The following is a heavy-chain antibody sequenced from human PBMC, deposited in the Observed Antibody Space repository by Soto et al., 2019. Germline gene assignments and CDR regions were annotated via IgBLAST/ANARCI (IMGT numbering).Heavy chain of an antibody. J-gene: IGHJ4*02. Sequence: SETLSLTCTVSGGSISSYYWSWIRQPPGKGLEWIGYIYYSGTTNYNPALRSRVTMSVDTSKNQFSLKLTSVTAADTAVYYCARHGRPSIVVVPAAYYLDYWGQGTLVTVSS. CDR2: IYYSGTT. D-gene: IGHD2-2*01. V-gene: IGHV4-59*08. CDR3: ARHGRPSIVVVPAAYYLDY. CDR1: GGSISSYY.